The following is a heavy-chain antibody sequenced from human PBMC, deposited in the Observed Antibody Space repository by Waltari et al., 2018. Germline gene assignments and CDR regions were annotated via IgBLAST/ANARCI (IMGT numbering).Heavy chain of an antibody. D-gene: IGHD3-22*01. Sequence: QVQLQQWGAGLLKPSETLSLTCAAYGGSFSGSYWSWIRQPPGQGLEWIGEINHSGSTNYNPSLKSRVTISVDTSKNQFSLKLSSVTAADTAVYYCARLTVNFDYWGQGTLVTVSS. CDR3: ARLTVNFDY. CDR2: INHSGST. CDR1: GGSFSGSY. V-gene: IGHV4-34*01. J-gene: IGHJ4*02.